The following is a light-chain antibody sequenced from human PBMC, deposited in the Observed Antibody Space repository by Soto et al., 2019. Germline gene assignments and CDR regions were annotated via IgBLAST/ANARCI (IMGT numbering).Light chain of an antibody. CDR1: QSLSGGY. V-gene: IGKV3-20*01. CDR3: QQNGSLPIT. CDR2: SAS. Sequence: EIMLTQSPGTLSLSPGERATLSCRASQSLSGGYLAWFQQKPGQTPRLLIYSASNRATDIPDRFSGSGSGTDFTLTISRLEPEDFVVYYCQQNGSLPITFGQGTRLELK. J-gene: IGKJ5*01.